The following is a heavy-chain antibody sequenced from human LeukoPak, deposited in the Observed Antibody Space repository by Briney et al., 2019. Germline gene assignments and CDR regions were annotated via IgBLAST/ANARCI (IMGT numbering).Heavy chain of an antibody. V-gene: IGHV1-46*01. Sequence: ASVKVSCKASGYTFTSYYMHWVRQAPGQGLEWMGIINPSGGSTSYAQKFQGRVTMTRDTSTSTVYMELSSLRSEDTAVYYCARDRTYSYGYGVTLDYWGKGTLVTVSS. CDR3: ARDRTYSYGYGVTLDY. CDR2: INPSGGST. D-gene: IGHD5-18*01. CDR1: GYTFTSYY. J-gene: IGHJ4*02.